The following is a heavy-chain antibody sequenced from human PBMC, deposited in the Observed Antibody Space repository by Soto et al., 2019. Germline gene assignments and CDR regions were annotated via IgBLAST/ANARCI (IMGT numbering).Heavy chain of an antibody. J-gene: IGHJ4*02. D-gene: IGHD3-16*01. V-gene: IGHV3-15*07. CDR2: IKSKPDGGTT. CDR1: GFIFSNAW. Sequence: EVQLVESGGGLVKPGGSLTLSCAGSGFIFSNAWMNWVRQAPGKGLEWVGRIKSKPDGGTTDYAAPVKGRFSISRDDSKTTVFLQMNSLKIDDTAVYYCTTAGPYFDFWGRGTLVTVSS. CDR3: TTAGPYFDF.